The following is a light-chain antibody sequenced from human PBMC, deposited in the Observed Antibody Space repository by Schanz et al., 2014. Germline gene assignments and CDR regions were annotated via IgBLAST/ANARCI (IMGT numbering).Light chain of an antibody. CDR3: QQLNSYPLT. CDR2: SAS. CDR1: QGISSY. J-gene: IGKJ4*01. V-gene: IGKV1-9*01. Sequence: IQLTPSPSSLSSSVGDRVTITCRARQGISSYLAWYQQKPGKAPNLLIYSASTLQSGVPSRFSGSGSGTDFTLTISNLQPEDFATYYCQQLNSYPLTFGGGTKVEIK.